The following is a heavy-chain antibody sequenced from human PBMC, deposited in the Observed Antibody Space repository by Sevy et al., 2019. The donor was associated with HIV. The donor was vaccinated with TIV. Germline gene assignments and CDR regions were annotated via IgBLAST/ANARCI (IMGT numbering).Heavy chain of an antibody. J-gene: IGHJ3*02. CDR3: ARDPLKYYYDSSGDAFDI. CDR2: INPNSGGT. Sequence: ASVKVSCKASGYTFTGYYMHWVRQAPGQGLEWMGWINPNSGGTNYAQKFQGRVTMTRDTSISTAYMELSRLRSDDTAVYYCARDPLKYYYDSSGDAFDIWGQGTMVTVSS. CDR1: GYTFTGYY. D-gene: IGHD3-22*01. V-gene: IGHV1-2*02.